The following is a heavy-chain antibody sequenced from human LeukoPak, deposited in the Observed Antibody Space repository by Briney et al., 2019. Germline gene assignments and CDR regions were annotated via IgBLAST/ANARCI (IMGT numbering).Heavy chain of an antibody. CDR3: ARGALYDSSGYFDY. D-gene: IGHD3-22*01. CDR2: IIPILGIA. V-gene: IGHV1-69*04. J-gene: IGHJ4*02. CDR1: GGTFSSYA. Sequence: SVKVSCKASGGTFSSYAISWVRQAPGQGLEWMGRIIPILGIANYAQKFQGRVTITADKSTSTAYMELSSLRSEDTAVYYCARGALYDSSGYFDYWAREPWSPSPQ.